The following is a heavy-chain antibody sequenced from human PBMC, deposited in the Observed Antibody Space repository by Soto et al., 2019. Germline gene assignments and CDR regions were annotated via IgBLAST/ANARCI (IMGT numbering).Heavy chain of an antibody. CDR3: ARYPYTSYCSDGSCSYDAFDI. Sequence: ASVKVSCKASGYSFTSYDGNWVRQATGQGLGWMGWMNPNSGNTAFAEKFQGRVTMTRDTPISTAYMELSGLTSEDTAVYYCARYPYTSYCSDGSCSYDAFDIWGQGTVVTVSS. J-gene: IGHJ3*02. V-gene: IGHV1-8*01. CDR2: MNPNSGNT. CDR1: GYSFTSYD. D-gene: IGHD2-15*01.